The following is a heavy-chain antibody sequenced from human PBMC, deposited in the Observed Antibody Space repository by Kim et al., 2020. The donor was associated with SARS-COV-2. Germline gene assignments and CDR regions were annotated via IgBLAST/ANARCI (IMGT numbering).Heavy chain of an antibody. V-gene: IGHV4-59*08. D-gene: IGHD1-26*01. CDR3: ARPGRGGGIVGASLGYVDL. CDR1: GGSMSSYY. Sequence: SETLSLTCTVSGGSMSSYYWSWIRQPPGKGLEWIGYIYYSGSANYHPSHKSRVTISVDTSKKQFSLKLSSVTAADTAVYYCARPGRGGGIVGASLGYVDLWGRGTLVTVSS. CDR2: IYYSGSA. J-gene: IGHJ2*01.